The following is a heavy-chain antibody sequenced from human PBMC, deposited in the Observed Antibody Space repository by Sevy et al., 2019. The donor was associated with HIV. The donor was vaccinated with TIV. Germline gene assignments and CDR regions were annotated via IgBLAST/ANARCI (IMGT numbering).Heavy chain of an antibody. CDR2: ISAYNGNT. Sequence: ASVMVSCEASGYTFTSYGIIWVRQAPGQGLEWMGWISAYNGNTNYAQRLQGRVTTTTDTSTSTAYMELTSLRSDDTAVYYCARGPRKYYDSSGYYYPPSYWGQGTLVTVSS. CDR1: GYTFTSYG. CDR3: ARGPRKYYDSSGYYYPPSY. D-gene: IGHD3-22*01. J-gene: IGHJ4*02. V-gene: IGHV1-18*01.